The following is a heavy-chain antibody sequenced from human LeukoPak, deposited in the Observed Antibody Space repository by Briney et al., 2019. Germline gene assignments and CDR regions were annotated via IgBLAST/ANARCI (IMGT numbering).Heavy chain of an antibody. CDR2: ISWNSGSI. D-gene: IGHD1-26*01. CDR3: AKDMSTRWDRCFDY. J-gene: IGHJ4*02. CDR1: GFTFDDYA. V-gene: IGHV3-9*01. Sequence: GRSLRLSRAASGFTFDDYAMHWVRQAPGKGLEWVSGISWNSGSIGYADSVKGRFTISRDNAKNSLYLQMNSLRAEDTALYYCAKDMSTRWDRCFDYWGQGTLVTVSS.